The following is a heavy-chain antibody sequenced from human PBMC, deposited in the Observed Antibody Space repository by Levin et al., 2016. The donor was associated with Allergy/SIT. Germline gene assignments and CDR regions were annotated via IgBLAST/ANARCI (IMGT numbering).Heavy chain of an antibody. CDR3: VKDRYGLASYGTGMDV. CDR1: GFTFSTYD. V-gene: IGHV3-30*18. CDR2: ISNDGRNS. J-gene: IGHJ6*02. Sequence: GESLKISCAASGFTFSTYDDDTGVRQAPGKGLEWLAHISNDGRNSWYEDSLKGRLTLSRDNSKNMLYLQVNSLRDEDTAVYYCVKDRYGLASYGTGMDVWGQGTTVTVSS. D-gene: IGHD3-10*01.